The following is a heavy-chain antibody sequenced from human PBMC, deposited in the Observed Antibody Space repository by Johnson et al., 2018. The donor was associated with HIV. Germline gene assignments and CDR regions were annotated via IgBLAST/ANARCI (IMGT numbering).Heavy chain of an antibody. CDR1: GFTFSSFG. CDR2: IKQDGTEK. V-gene: IGHV3-7*01. Sequence: VQLVESGGGVVQPGRSLRLSCAVSGFTFSSFGMHWVRQAPGKGLEWVANIKQDGTEKYYVDSVKGRFTISRDNAKNSLYLQMNSLRAEDTAVYYCAKGFGASSGAFDIWGQGTMVTVSS. CDR3: AKGFGASSGAFDI. D-gene: IGHD1-26*01. J-gene: IGHJ3*02.